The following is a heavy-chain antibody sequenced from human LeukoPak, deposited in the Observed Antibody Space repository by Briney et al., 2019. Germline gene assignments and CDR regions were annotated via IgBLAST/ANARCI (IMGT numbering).Heavy chain of an antibody. D-gene: IGHD6-13*01. Sequence: GGSLRLSCAASGFTFDDYAMHWVRQAPGKGLEWVSGISWNSGSIGYADSVKGRFTISRDNAKNSLYLQMNSLRAGDTALYYCAKDIGSSGLDYWGQGTLVTVSS. J-gene: IGHJ4*02. V-gene: IGHV3-9*01. CDR2: ISWNSGSI. CDR3: AKDIGSSGLDY. CDR1: GFTFDDYA.